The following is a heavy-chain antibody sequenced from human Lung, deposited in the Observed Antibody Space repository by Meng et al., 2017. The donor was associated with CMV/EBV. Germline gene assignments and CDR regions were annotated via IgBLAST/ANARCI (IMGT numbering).Heavy chain of an antibody. Sequence: QAQLEEWGQGLVKPSGTLSLTGGVAGVSISSNIRWTWVRQPPGKGLEWIGDIDDSGSTNYNPSLNSRISISLDKSKNHFSLKVNSVTAADTAVYYCARGKQDAWELLAYWGQGALVTVSS. CDR2: IDDSGST. CDR3: ARGKQDAWELLAY. J-gene: IGHJ4*02. D-gene: IGHD1-26*01. CDR1: GVSISSNIR. V-gene: IGHV4-4*02.